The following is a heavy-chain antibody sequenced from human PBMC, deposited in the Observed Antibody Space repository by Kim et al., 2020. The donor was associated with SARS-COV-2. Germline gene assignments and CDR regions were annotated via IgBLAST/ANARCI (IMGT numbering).Heavy chain of an antibody. J-gene: IGHJ6*02. CDR3: ARCGRNLYLMDV. V-gene: IGHV3-74*01. Sequence: ADYVRGRYTISRDNAENTGNLQMNSRRAEDTAVYYCARCGRNLYLMDVWGQGTAVTVSS.